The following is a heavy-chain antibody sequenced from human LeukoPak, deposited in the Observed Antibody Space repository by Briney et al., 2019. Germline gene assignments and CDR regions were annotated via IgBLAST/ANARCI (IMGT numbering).Heavy chain of an antibody. V-gene: IGHV3-23*01. CDR1: GFTFSSYA. CDR2: ISGSGGST. J-gene: IGHJ4*02. D-gene: IGHD1-26*01. CDR3: ARGTRRLIVGATPKRLDY. Sequence: GGSLRLSCAASGFTFSSYAMSWVRQAPGKGLEWVSAISGSGGSTYYADSVKGRFTISRDNSKNTLYLQMNSLRAEDTAVYYCARGTRRLIVGATPKRLDYWGQGTLVTVSS.